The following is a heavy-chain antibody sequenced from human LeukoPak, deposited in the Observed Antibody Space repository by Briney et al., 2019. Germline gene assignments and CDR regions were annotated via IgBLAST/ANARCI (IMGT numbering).Heavy chain of an antibody. Sequence: PGGSLRLSCAASGFTFSSYGMSWVRQAPGKGLEWVSAISGSGGSTYYADSVKGRFTMSRDNSKNTLYLQMNSLRAEDTAVYYCAKWATGYYDSSGYCLDYWGQGNLVTVSS. V-gene: IGHV3-23*01. CDR1: GFTFSSYG. CDR3: AKWATGYYDSSGYCLDY. D-gene: IGHD3-22*01. J-gene: IGHJ4*02. CDR2: ISGSGGST.